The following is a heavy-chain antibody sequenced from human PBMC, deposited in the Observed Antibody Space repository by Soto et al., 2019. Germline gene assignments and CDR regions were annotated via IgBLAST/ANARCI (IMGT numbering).Heavy chain of an antibody. CDR3: AEPVWYIVVVPAAPDYYYYYGMDV. CDR2: ISGSGGST. Sequence: PGGSLRLSCAASGFTFSSYTMSWVRQAPGKGLEWVSAISGSGGSTYYADNVKGRFTISRDNSKNTLYLQMNSLRAEDTAVYYCAEPVWYIVVVPAAPDYYYYYGMDVWGQGTTVTVSS. D-gene: IGHD2-2*01. V-gene: IGHV3-23*01. J-gene: IGHJ6*02. CDR1: GFTFSSYT.